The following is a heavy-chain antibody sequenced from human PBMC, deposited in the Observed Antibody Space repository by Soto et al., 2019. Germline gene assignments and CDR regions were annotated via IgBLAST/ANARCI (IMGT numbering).Heavy chain of an antibody. CDR2: IYSGGTT. CDR1: GFTVSSNY. J-gene: IGHJ5*02. D-gene: IGHD3-10*01. Sequence: EVQLVESGGGLVQPGGSLRLSCAASGFTVSSNYMSWVRQAPGKGLEWVSVIYSGGTTYYADSVKGRFTISRDNSKNTLYLQMNSLRAEDTAVYFCARNGAISDYRGWFDPWGQGTLVTVSS. CDR3: ARNGAISDYRGWFDP. V-gene: IGHV3-66*01.